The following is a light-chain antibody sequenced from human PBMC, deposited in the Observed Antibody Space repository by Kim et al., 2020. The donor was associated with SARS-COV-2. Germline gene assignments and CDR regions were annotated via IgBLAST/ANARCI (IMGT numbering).Light chain of an antibody. V-gene: IGKV1-16*01. J-gene: IGKJ4*01. CDR2: AAS. Sequence: ASVGDRVTITCRANQDIGYYLAWFQQRPGKAPTSLIFAASALQRGVPSRFSGRGTETVFTLTISSLQPEDFATYYCQQYKSYPLTFGGGTKVDIK. CDR3: QQYKSYPLT. CDR1: QDIGYY.